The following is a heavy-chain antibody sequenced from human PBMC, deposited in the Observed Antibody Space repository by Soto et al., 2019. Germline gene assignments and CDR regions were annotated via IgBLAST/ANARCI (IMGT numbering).Heavy chain of an antibody. D-gene: IGHD3-10*01. CDR2: SKNKADSYTT. Sequence: EVQLVESGGGLVQPGGSLRLSCAASGFTFSDHYMDWVRQAPGKGLERVGRSKNKADSYTTEYAASVKGRFTISRDGSKNSLFLQMNSPKTEDTAVYYCTVWGSGNDFGAAWGQGILVTVSS. J-gene: IGHJ4*02. CDR3: TVWGSGNDFGAA. V-gene: IGHV3-72*01. CDR1: GFTFSDHY.